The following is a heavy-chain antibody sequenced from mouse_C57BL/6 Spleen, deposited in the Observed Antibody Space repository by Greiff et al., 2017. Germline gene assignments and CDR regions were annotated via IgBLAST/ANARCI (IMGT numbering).Heavy chain of an antibody. CDR2: IDPSDSYT. CDR3: AREKDYFYGSSPDWYFDV. V-gene: IGHV1-69*01. D-gene: IGHD1-1*01. Sequence: QVQLQQPGAELVMPGASVKLSCKASGYTFTSYWMHWVKQRPGQGLEWIGEIDPSDSYTNYNQKFKGKSTLTVDTSSSTAYMQLSSLTSGDSAVYYCAREKDYFYGSSPDWYFDVWGTGTTVTVSS. CDR1: GYTFTSYW. J-gene: IGHJ1*03.